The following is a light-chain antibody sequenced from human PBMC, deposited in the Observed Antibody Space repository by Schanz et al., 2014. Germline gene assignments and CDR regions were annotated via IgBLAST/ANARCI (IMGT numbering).Light chain of an antibody. CDR2: GAS. J-gene: IGKJ2*01. Sequence: EIVMTQSPATLSVSPGERATLSCRASQSVRSNLAWFQQKPGQAPRLLIYGASTRATGFPARFSGSGAGTEFTLTISSLQPEDFATYYCQQSYSTPLYTFGQGTKLEIK. CDR3: QQSYSTPLYT. V-gene: IGKV3-15*01. CDR1: QSVRSN.